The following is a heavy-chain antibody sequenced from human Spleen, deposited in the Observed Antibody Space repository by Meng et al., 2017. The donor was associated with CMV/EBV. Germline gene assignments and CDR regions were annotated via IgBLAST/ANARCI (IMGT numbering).Heavy chain of an antibody. CDR1: GYSFTDYY. J-gene: IGHJ6*02. CDR3: ARGGANYYYYDIDV. CDR2: INPYSGDT. D-gene: IGHD3-16*01. V-gene: IGHV1-2*02. Sequence: ASVKVSCRASGYSFTDYYIHWVRLAPGQGLEWMGRINPYSGDTHFAQNFQGRVTMTRDTSISTAYMELTSLKSDDTAIYYCARGGANYYYYDIDVWGQGTTVTVSS.